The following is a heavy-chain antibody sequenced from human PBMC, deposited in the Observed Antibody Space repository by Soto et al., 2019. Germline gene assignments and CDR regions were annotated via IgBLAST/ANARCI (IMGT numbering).Heavy chain of an antibody. CDR3: AREAPYYGMDV. CDR1: GFTFSSNS. J-gene: IGHJ6*02. CDR2: ISDSAERI. Sequence: GSLRLSCAASGFTFSSNSMSWVRQAPGEGLEWVSAISDSAERIFYVDSVKGRFTISRDNSKNKLYLQMDSLRAEDTAVYYCAREAPYYGMDVWGQGTTVTVSS. V-gene: IGHV3-23*01.